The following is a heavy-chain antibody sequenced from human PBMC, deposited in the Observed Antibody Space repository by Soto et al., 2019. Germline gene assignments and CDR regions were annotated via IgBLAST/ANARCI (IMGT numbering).Heavy chain of an antibody. CDR3: ARQNYYGPGRDYYYGMDV. J-gene: IGHJ6*02. CDR1: GFTFNTYS. D-gene: IGHD3-10*01. CDR2: ISSSSYTI. V-gene: IGHV3-48*02. Sequence: GGSLRLSCAASGFTFNTYSMNWVRQAPGKGLEWVSYISSSSYTIYYADSVKGRFTISRDNAKNSLYLQMNSLRDEDTAVYYCARQNYYGPGRDYYYGMDVWGQGTTVTVSS.